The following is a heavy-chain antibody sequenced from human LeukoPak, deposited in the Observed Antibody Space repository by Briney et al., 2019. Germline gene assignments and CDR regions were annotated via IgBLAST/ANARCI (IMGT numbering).Heavy chain of an antibody. Sequence: GASVKVSCKASEYTFTSYDINWVRQATGQGLEWMGWMNPNSGNTDYAQKFQGRVTMTRNTSITTAYMELSSLRSEDTAVYYCARAQRYCGSTSCYAPVAFWGQGTLVTVSS. V-gene: IGHV1-8*01. CDR3: ARAQRYCGSTSCYAPVAF. CDR2: MNPNSGNT. CDR1: EYTFTSYD. J-gene: IGHJ4*02. D-gene: IGHD2-2*01.